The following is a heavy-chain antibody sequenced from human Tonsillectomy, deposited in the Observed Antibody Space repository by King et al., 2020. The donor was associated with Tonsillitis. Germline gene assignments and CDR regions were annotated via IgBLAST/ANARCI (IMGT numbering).Heavy chain of an antibody. V-gene: IGHV3-30-3*01. J-gene: IGHJ4*02. CDR1: GFTFSSYA. Sequence: VQLVESGGGVVQPGRSLRLSCAASGFTFSSYAMHWVRQAPGKGLEWVAVISYDGSNKYYADSVKGRFTISRDNSKNTLYLQMNSLRAEDTAVYYCARGSGRSIAAARIEYWGQGTLVTVSS. CDR2: ISYDGSNK. CDR3: ARGSGRSIAAARIEY. D-gene: IGHD6-13*01.